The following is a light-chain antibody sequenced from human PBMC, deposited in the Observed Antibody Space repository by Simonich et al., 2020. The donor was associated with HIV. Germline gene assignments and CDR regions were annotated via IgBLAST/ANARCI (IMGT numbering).Light chain of an antibody. CDR2: DVS. J-gene: IGLJ3*02. CDR1: SSDVGSYNL. CDR3: CSYAGTYTWV. Sequence: QSALTQPASVSGSPGQSITISCTGTSSDVGSYNLVSWYQQHPGKAPKLMIYDVSKRPSGVPDRVSGSKSGNTASLTISGLQAEDEADYYCCSYAGTYTWVFGGGTKLTVL. V-gene: IGLV2-23*02.